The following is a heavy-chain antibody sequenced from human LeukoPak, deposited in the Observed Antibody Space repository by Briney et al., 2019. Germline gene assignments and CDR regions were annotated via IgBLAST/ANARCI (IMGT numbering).Heavy chain of an antibody. D-gene: IGHD3-10*01. CDR2: MNPNSGNT. CDR3: AGVRGVIINRGYGMDV. J-gene: IGHJ6*02. CDR1: GYTFTSYD. V-gene: IGHV1-8*01. Sequence: ASVKVSCKASGYTFTSYDIDWVRPATGQGLEWMGWMNPNSGNTGYAQKFQGRVTMTRNTSISTAYMELSSLRSEDTAVYYCAGVRGVIINRGYGMDVWGQGATVTVSS.